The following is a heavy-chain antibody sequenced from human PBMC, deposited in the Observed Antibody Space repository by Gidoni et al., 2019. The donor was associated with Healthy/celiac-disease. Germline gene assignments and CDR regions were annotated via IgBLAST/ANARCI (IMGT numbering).Heavy chain of an antibody. CDR1: GYTFTSYD. CDR3: ARLLKRGWLRSPHFDY. CDR2: MNPNSGNT. J-gene: IGHJ4*02. V-gene: IGHV1-8*01. D-gene: IGHD5-12*01. Sequence: QVQLVQSGAEVKTPGASVKVSCKASGYTFTSYDINWVRQAPGQGLEWMGWMNPNSGNTGYAQKFQGRVTMTRNTSISTAYMELSSLRSEDTAVYYCARLLKRGWLRSPHFDYWGQGTLVTVSS.